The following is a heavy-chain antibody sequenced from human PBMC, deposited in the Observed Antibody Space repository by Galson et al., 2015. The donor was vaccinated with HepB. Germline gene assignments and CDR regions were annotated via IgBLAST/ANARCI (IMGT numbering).Heavy chain of an antibody. CDR2: IYWDDDK. D-gene: IGHD3-22*01. V-gene: IGHV2-5*02. J-gene: IGHJ4*02. CDR3: AHSTYYYDSSGYGFFYFDY. Sequence: PALVTPPPTLTLTCTFSGFSLSTSGVGVGWIRQPPGKALEWLALIYWDDDKRDSPSLKSRLTITKDTSKNQVVLTMTNMDPVDTATYYRAHSTYYYDSSGYGFFYFDYWGQGTLVTVSS. CDR1: GFSLSTSGVG.